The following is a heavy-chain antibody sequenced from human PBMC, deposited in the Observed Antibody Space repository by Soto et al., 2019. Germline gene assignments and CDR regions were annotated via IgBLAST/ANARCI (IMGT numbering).Heavy chain of an antibody. Sequence: GGSLRLSCAASGFTFSGSAMHWVRQASGKGLEWVGRIRSKANSYATAYAASVKGRFTISRDDSKNTAYLQMNSLKTEDTAVYYCTRPYYGSGSHTTYYYYMDVWGKGTTVTVSS. CDR1: GFTFSGSA. CDR3: TRPYYGSGSHTTYYYYMDV. V-gene: IGHV3-73*01. CDR2: IRSKANSYAT. J-gene: IGHJ6*03. D-gene: IGHD3-10*01.